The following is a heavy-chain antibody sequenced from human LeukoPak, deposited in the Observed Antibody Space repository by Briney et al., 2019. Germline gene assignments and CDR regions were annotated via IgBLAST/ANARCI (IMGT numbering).Heavy chain of an antibody. D-gene: IGHD6-19*01. CDR3: ARTLRRVSGWYEIPHWFDP. V-gene: IGHV3-7*01. CDR1: GFTFSSYW. Sequence: GGSLRFSCAASGFTFSSYWMSWVRQAPGKGLEWVANIKQDGSEKYYVDSVKGRFTISRDNAKNSLYLQMNSLRAEDTAVYYCARTLRRVSGWYEIPHWFDPWGQGTLVTVSS. CDR2: IKQDGSEK. J-gene: IGHJ5*02.